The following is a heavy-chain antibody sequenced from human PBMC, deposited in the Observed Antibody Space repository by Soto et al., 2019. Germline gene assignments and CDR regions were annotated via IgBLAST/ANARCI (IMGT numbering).Heavy chain of an antibody. J-gene: IGHJ4*02. CDR1: GGTFGSYA. Sequence: QVQLVQSGAEVKKPGSSVKVSCEASGGTFGSYAVTWVRQAPGQGLEWMGGIIPIFATERYAQKFQGRVTITADESSNTVYMELSSLRYEDTAVYYCARDNGYVAFDLWGQGTQVTVSS. D-gene: IGHD5-12*01. V-gene: IGHV1-69*12. CDR2: IIPIFATE. CDR3: ARDNGYVAFDL.